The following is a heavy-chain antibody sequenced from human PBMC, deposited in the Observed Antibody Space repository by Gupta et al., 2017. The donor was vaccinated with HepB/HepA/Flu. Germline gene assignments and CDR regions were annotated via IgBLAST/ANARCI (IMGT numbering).Heavy chain of an antibody. CDR1: GYTFSDDY. V-gene: IGHV1-2*02. Sequence: QVQLVQSGAEVKMPGASVKVSCKASGYTFSDDYLHWVRQAPGQGLEWMGWINPKSGDTNYTQKFQGRVTLTRDASITTAYIQLSGLRSHDSAVYYCARGGGIWLPRALGLKIFPFDIWGQETLVTVSS. J-gene: IGHJ3*02. CDR3: ARGGGIWLPRALGLKIFPFDI. CDR2: INPKSGDT. D-gene: IGHD3-9*01.